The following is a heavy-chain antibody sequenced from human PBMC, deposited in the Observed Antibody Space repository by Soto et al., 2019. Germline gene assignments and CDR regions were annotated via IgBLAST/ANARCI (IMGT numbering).Heavy chain of an antibody. CDR2: IIPIFGTA. CDR1: GGTFSSYA. J-gene: IGHJ4*02. Sequence: ASVKVSCKASGGTFSSYAISWVRQAPGQGLEWMGGIIPIFGTANYAQKFQGRVTITADESTSTAYMELSSLRSEDTAVYYCARAHAREYSYGYLFDYWGQGTLVTVSS. CDR3: ARAHAREYSYGYLFDY. V-gene: IGHV1-69*13. D-gene: IGHD5-18*01.